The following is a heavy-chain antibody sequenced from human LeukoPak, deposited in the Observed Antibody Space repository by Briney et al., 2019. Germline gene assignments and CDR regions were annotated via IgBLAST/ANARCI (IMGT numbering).Heavy chain of an antibody. CDR1: GYSISSGYY. CDR3: ARRYQVAAFYYFDY. V-gene: IGHV4-38-2*01. Sequence: SETLSLTCAFSGYSISSGYYWGWIRQPPGKGLEWIGSIYHSGSTYYNPSLKSRVTISVDTSKNQFSLKLSSVTAADTAVYYCARRYQVAAFYYFDYWGQGTLLTVSS. J-gene: IGHJ4*02. D-gene: IGHD2-15*01. CDR2: IYHSGST.